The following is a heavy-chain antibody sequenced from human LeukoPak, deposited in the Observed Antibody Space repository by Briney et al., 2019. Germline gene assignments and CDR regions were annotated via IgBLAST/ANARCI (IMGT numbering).Heavy chain of an antibody. J-gene: IGHJ6*03. CDR2: ISASGGTT. D-gene: IGHD2-15*01. V-gene: IGHV3-23*01. Sequence: GGSLRLSCAASGFTFSSYGISWVRQAPGKGLEWVSAISASGGTTYYADSVKGHFTISRDNSKNTLYLQMNSLSAEDTAVYYCAKNGDRGAYCSGGSCYPYYYYYMDVWGKGTTVTVSS. CDR3: AKNGDRGAYCSGGSCYPYYYYYMDV. CDR1: GFTFSSYG.